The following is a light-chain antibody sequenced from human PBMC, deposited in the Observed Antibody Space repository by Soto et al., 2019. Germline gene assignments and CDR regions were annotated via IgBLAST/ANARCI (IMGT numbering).Light chain of an antibody. CDR1: QSISTY. J-gene: IGKJ1*01. V-gene: IGKV1-39*01. Sequence: DIQMNPSPSSLSASVGDSVTITCRASQSISTYLNWYQQKQGKAPEFLIYSASCLQSGVPSRFSGSGSGTDFTLTINSLQPEDFATYYRQQSYSPPWTFGQGTKVEIK. CDR3: QQSYSPPWT. CDR2: SAS.